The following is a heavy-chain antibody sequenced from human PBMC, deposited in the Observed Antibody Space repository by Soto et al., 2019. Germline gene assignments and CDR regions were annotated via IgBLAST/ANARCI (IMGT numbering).Heavy chain of an antibody. CDR3: ARHKYCSSTTCSPYYYYYMDV. Sequence: PGESLKISCKGSGYSFTSYWIGWVRQMPGKGLEWMGIIYPGDSDTRYSPSFQGQVTISADKSISTAYLQWSSLKASDTAMYYCARHKYCSSTTCSPYYYYYMDVWGKGTTVTVSS. V-gene: IGHV5-51*01. D-gene: IGHD2-2*01. J-gene: IGHJ6*03. CDR1: GYSFTSYW. CDR2: IYPGDSDT.